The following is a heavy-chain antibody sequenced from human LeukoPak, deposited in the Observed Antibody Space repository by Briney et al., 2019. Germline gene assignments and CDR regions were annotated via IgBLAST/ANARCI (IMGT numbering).Heavy chain of an antibody. V-gene: IGHV4-34*01. CDR3: ARHTGEDYDSPIDY. CDR1: GGSFSGYY. J-gene: IGHJ4*02. Sequence: PSETLSLTCAVYGGSFSGYYWSWIRQPPGKGLEWIGEINHSGSTNYNPSLKSRVTISVDTSKNQFSLKLSSVTAADTAVYYCARHTGEDYDSPIDYWGQGTLVTVSS. CDR2: INHSGST. D-gene: IGHD3-3*01.